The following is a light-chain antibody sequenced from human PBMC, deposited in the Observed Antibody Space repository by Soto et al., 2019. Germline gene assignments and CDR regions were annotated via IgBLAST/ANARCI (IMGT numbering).Light chain of an antibody. CDR1: QGISSY. Sequence: AIQLTQSPSSLSASVGDRVTITCRASQGISSYLAWYQQKPGKAPKLLIYAASTLQSGVPSRFSGSGSGSAFSLTITSLQPEDFATYYCLQDYNSPITFGQGTRLEI. V-gene: IGKV1-6*01. CDR3: LQDYNSPIT. CDR2: AAS. J-gene: IGKJ5*01.